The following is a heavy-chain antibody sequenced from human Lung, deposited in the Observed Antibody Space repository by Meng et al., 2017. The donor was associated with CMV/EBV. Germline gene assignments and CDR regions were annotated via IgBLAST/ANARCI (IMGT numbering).Heavy chain of an antibody. CDR1: EFTFNSYA. Sequence: SCADSEFTFNSYAMHWVRQAPGKGLEWVAIISYDGRDKYYAESVKGRFTISRDNSKNTLYLQMNSLRTEDTALYFCTREGRLNWFDPGGQGTLVTVSS. J-gene: IGHJ5*02. CDR2: ISYDGRDK. CDR3: TREGRLNWFDP. V-gene: IGHV3-30*04.